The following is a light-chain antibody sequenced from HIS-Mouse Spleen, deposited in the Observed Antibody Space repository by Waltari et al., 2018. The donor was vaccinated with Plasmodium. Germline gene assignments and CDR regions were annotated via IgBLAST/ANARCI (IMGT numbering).Light chain of an antibody. Sequence: SYELTQPPSVSVSPGQTARITCSGDALPKQYAYWYQQKPGQAPVLVRYKDSERPYGIPERFAGASSGTTVTLTISGVQAEDEADYYCQSADSSGTYVVFGGGTKLTVL. CDR3: QSADSSGTYVV. V-gene: IGLV3-25*03. J-gene: IGLJ2*01. CDR1: ALPKQY. CDR2: KDS.